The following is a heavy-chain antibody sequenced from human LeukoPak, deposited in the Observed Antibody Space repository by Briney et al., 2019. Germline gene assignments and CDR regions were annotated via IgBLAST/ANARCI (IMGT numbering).Heavy chain of an antibody. CDR2: INPSGGST. D-gene: IGHD3-22*01. CDR1: GYTFTSYC. CDR3: AREYYYDSSGYYYRLDY. Sequence: ASVKVSCKASGYTFTSYCMHWVRQAPGQGLEWMGIINPSGGSTSYAQKFQGRVTMTRDTSTSTVYMELSSLRSEDTAVYYCAREYYYDSSGYYYRLDYWGQGTLVTVSS. V-gene: IGHV1-46*01. J-gene: IGHJ4*02.